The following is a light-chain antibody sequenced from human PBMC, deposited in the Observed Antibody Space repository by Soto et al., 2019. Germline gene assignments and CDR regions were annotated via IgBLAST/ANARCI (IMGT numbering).Light chain of an antibody. CDR3: SSYTSSNSYV. CDR2: DVS. V-gene: IGLV2-14*01. Sequence: QSALTHPTSVSGCPGQSIAISCTGTSSDVGAYNSVSWYQQYPGKAPKLMIHDVSNRPSGVSDRFSGSKSGNTASLTISGLQAEDEADYYCSSYTSSNSYVFGSGTKVTVL. J-gene: IGLJ1*01. CDR1: SSDVGAYNS.